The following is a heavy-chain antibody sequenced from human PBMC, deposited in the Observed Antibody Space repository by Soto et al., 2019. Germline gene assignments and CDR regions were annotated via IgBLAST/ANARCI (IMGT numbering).Heavy chain of an antibody. Sequence: QLQLQESGPGLVKPSETLSLTCTVSGDSISRSSYYWGWIRQPPGKGLEWIGSIYYRGRTYYNPSLKSCVTISVDTSKNQFSLKLSSVTAADTAVYYCATTYFFGSGSGYWGQGTLVTVSS. CDR2: IYYRGRT. V-gene: IGHV4-39*01. J-gene: IGHJ4*02. CDR1: GDSISRSSYY. D-gene: IGHD3-10*01. CDR3: ATTYFFGSGSGY.